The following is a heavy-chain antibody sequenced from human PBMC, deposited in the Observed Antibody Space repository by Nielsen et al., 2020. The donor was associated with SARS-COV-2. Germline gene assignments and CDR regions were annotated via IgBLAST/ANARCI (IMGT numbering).Heavy chain of an antibody. V-gene: IGHV1-2*06. D-gene: IGHD1-26*01. J-gene: IGHJ6*03. CDR1: GYTFTGYY. Sequence: ASVKVSCKASGYTFTGYYMHWVRQAPGQGLEWMGRINPNSGGTNYAQKFQGRVTMTRDTSISTAYMELSRLRSDDTAVYYCARLGGSEGREVYYYYYYMDVWGKGTTVTVSS. CDR2: INPNSGGT. CDR3: ARLGGSEGREVYYYYYYMDV.